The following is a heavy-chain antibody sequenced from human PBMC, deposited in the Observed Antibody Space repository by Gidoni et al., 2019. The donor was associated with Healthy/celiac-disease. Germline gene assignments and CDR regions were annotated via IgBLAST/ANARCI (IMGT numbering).Heavy chain of an antibody. CDR3: ANLDYGGNSGAFDI. CDR1: GPTLSSYA. V-gene: IGHV3-23*01. Sequence: EVPLLESGGGLVQPGGSLRLSCAAAGPTLSSYAMNWVRQAPGKGVEWVSAIGGSGGSTYYADSVKGRFTISRDNSKNTLYLQMNSLRAEDTAVYYCANLDYGGNSGAFDIWGQGTMVTVSS. CDR2: IGGSGGST. D-gene: IGHD4-17*01. J-gene: IGHJ3*02.